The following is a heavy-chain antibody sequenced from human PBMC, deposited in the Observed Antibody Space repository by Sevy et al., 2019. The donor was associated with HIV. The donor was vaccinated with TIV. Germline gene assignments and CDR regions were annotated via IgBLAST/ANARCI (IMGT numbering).Heavy chain of an antibody. CDR3: AKEGMGATNYYYYYMDV. J-gene: IGHJ6*03. CDR2: IRYDGSNK. V-gene: IGHV3-30*02. CDR1: GFTFSSYG. Sequence: GGSLRLSCAASGFTFSSYGMHWVRQAPGKGLEWVAFIRYDGSNKYYADSVKGRFTISRDNSKNTLYLQMNSLRAEDTAVYYCAKEGMGATNYYYYYMDVSGKRTSVTVSS. D-gene: IGHD1-26*01.